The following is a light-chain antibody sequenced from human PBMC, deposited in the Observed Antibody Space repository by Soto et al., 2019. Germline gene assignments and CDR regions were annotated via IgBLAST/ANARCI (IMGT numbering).Light chain of an antibody. CDR3: QQRSIWPWT. J-gene: IGKJ1*01. V-gene: IGKV3-11*01. Sequence: EIVLRQPPATLSLSTGERATLSCWASQSVSNYFVWYQQKPGQAPRLLIYDASKRATGIPARFSGSGSGTDFTLTISSLEPEDFAVYYCQQRSIWPWTFGQGTKVDIK. CDR1: QSVSNY. CDR2: DAS.